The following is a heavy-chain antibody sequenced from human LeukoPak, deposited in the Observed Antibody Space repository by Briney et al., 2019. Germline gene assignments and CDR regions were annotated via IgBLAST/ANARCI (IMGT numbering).Heavy chain of an antibody. CDR2: IDSTGYTI. CDR1: GFTFSGYS. CDR3: ARVLGGKGYSMDV. D-gene: IGHD3-10*01. Sequence: GGSLRLSCAASGFTFSGYSINWVRQAPGMGLEWVSYIDSTGYTIWYADSVKGRFTISRDNAKNSAYLQVNSLGAEDTAVYYCARVLGGKGYSMDVWGQGTTVTVSS. V-gene: IGHV3-48*04. J-gene: IGHJ6*02.